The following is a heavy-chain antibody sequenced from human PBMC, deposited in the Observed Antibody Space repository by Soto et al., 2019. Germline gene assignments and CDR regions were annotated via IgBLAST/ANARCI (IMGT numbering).Heavy chain of an antibody. CDR1: GFTFSNAW. CDR3: TTEPSAWGFYYDSSGYYPPGPPYYFDY. D-gene: IGHD3-22*01. J-gene: IGHJ4*02. V-gene: IGHV3-15*07. CDR2: IKSKTDGGTT. Sequence: GGSLRLSCAASGFTFSNAWMNWVRQAPGKGLEWVGRIKSKTDGGTTDYAAPVKGRFTISRDDSKNTLYLQMNSLKTEDTAVYYCTTEPSAWGFYYDSSGYYPPGPPYYFDYWGQGTLVTVSS.